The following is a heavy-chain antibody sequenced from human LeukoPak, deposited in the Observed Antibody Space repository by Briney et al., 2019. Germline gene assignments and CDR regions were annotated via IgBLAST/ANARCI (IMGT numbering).Heavy chain of an antibody. CDR2: IWYDGSNK. CDR3: ARVLSSSTSCPDY. J-gene: IGHJ4*02. Sequence: PGGSLRLSCAASGFTFSSYGMHWVRQAPGKGLEWVAVIWYDGSNKYYADSVKGRFTISRDNSKNTLHLQMNSLRAEDTAVYYCARVLSSSTSCPDYWGQGTLVTVSS. V-gene: IGHV3-33*01. CDR1: GFTFSSYG. D-gene: IGHD2-2*01.